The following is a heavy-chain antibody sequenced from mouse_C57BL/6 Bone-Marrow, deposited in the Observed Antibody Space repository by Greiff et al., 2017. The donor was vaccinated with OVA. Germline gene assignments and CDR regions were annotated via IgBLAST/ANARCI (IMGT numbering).Heavy chain of an antibody. CDR1: GYAFSSYW. V-gene: IGHV1-80*01. CDR2: IYPGDGDT. J-gene: IGHJ3*01. D-gene: IGHD2-4*01. CDR3: ARWSYDYAWFAY. Sequence: QVQLQQSGAELVKPGASVKISCKASGYAFSSYWMNWVKQRPGKGLEWIGQIYPGDGDTNYNGKFKGKATLTADKPSSTAYMQLSSLTSEDSAVYFCARWSYDYAWFAYWGQGTLVTVSA.